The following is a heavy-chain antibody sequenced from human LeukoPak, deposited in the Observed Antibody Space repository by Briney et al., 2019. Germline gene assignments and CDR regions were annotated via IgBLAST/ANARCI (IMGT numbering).Heavy chain of an antibody. CDR3: ARDYNNYFDY. J-gene: IGHJ4*02. CDR1: GYTFTGYY. D-gene: IGHD5-24*01. CDR2: INPNSGGT. Sequence: GASVTVSCKASGYTFTGYYIHWVRQAPGQGLEWMGWINPNSGGTNYAQKFQGRVTMTRDTSISTAYMELSRLRSDDTAVYYCARDYNNYFDYWGQGTLVTVSS. V-gene: IGHV1-2*02.